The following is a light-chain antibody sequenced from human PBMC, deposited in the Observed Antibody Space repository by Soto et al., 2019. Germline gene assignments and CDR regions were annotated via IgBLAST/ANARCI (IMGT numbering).Light chain of an antibody. CDR3: QQDGSSPAT. J-gene: IGKJ1*01. V-gene: IGKV3-20*01. Sequence: EIVLTQSPGTLSLSPGERATLSCRASQSVSSTYLAWYQQKPGQAPRPLIYGASSRATGIPDRFSCRGSGTDFTLTISGMEPEDCAVYYGQQDGSSPATFGQGTKVEI. CDR1: QSVSSTY. CDR2: GAS.